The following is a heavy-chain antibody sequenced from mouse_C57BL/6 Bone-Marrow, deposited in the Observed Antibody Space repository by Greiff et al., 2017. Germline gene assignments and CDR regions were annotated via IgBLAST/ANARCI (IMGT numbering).Heavy chain of an antibody. Sequence: VQLQQSGAELVRPGTSVKVSCKASGYAFTNYLIEWVKQRPGQGLEWIGVINPGSGGTNYNEKFKGKATLTADKSSSTAYMQLSSLTSEDSAVYFCARRGTYYSNYGFYYAMDDWGKGTSVTVSS. CDR1: GYAFTNYL. J-gene: IGHJ4*01. CDR2: INPGSGGT. D-gene: IGHD2-5*01. CDR3: ARRGTYYSNYGFYYAMDD. V-gene: IGHV1-54*01.